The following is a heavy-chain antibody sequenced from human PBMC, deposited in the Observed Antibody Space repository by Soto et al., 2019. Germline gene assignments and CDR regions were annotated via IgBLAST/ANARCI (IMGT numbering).Heavy chain of an antibody. CDR1: GYTFTSYG. V-gene: IGHV1-18*01. CDR3: AREGDYVWGSYRFGAEWLFYYYGMDV. Sequence: ASVKVSCKASGYTFTSYGISWVRQAPGQGLEWMGWISAYNGNTNYAQKLQGRVTMTTDTSTSTAYMELRSLRSDDTAVYYCAREGDYVWGSYRFGAEWLFYYYGMDVWGQGTTVTVSS. CDR2: ISAYNGNT. J-gene: IGHJ6*02. D-gene: IGHD3-16*02.